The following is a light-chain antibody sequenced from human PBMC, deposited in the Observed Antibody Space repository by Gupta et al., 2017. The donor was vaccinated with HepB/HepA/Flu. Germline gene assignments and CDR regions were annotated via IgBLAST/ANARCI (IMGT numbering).Light chain of an antibody. CDR2: EAS. J-gene: IGKJ2*01. V-gene: IGKV3-20*01. Sequence: IVLTLSPGSLSLSPGETATLSCRTSQSVSNDLPWFQQKPGQAPRLLIYEASNRATGIPDRFSGSGSGTXFTLSIXRLEPEDLAVYYCHQDYSAAYTFGXGTKLEIK. CDR3: HQDYSAAYT. CDR1: QSVSND.